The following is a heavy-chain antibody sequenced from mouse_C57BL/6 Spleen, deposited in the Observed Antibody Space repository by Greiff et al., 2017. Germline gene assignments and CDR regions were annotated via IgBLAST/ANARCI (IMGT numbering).Heavy chain of an antibody. V-gene: IGHV1-82*01. J-gene: IGHJ4*01. CDR1: GYAFSSSW. Sequence: QVQLQQSGPGLVKPGASVTISCKASGYAFSSSWMNWVKQRPGKGLEWIGRIYPGDGDTNYNGQFKGKATITADKTSSTDYMQLSSITSEDSAVYFCAPIYYDYGGDAIDYWGQGTTVTVSS. D-gene: IGHD2-4*01. CDR2: IYPGDGDT. CDR3: APIYYDYGGDAIDY.